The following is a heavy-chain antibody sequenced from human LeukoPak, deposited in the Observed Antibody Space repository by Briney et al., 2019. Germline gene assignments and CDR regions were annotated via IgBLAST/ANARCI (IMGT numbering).Heavy chain of an antibody. D-gene: IGHD2-15*01. CDR3: ARAVGYCSGGSCFSVWFDP. CDR2: ISFSGST. J-gene: IGHJ5*02. Sequence: SETLSLTCTVSGGSISSYYWSWIRQPPGEGLGWIGYISFSGSTNYHPSLKSRVTISVDTSKNQFSLKLSSVTAADTAVYYCARAVGYCSGGSCFSVWFDPWGQGTLVTVSS. V-gene: IGHV4-59*01. CDR1: GGSISSYY.